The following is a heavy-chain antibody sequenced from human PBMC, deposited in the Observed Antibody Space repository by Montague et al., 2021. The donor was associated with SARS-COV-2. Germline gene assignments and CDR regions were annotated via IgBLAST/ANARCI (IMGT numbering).Heavy chain of an antibody. CDR3: VRADRGDHDTPHPCYSRGMDH. D-gene: IGHD2-15*01. Sequence: SETLSLTCTVSGDSISTCYWAWIRQPPGKGLEWIGYVYYSGRSSYNSSLKSRVTISVDTSKNQVSLNLRSVTAADTAVYFCVRADRGDHDTPHPCYSRGMDHWGQGTTVTVSS. CDR2: VYYSGRS. CDR1: GDSISTCY. J-gene: IGHJ6*02. V-gene: IGHV4-59*01.